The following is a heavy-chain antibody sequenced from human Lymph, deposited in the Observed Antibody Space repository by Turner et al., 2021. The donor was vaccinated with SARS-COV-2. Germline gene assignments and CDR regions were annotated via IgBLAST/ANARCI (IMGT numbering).Heavy chain of an antibody. Sequence: EVQMVESGGVLVKPGGSLRLTSAASGFTISTYSMNWVRQAPGKGLEWSSSISSSSSYIYYADSVKGRFTISRDDAKNSLYLQMNSLRAEDTAVYFCARDIPTTADYFDYWGQGTLVTVSS. CDR3: ARDIPTTADYFDY. CDR1: GFTISTYS. CDR2: ISSSSSYI. D-gene: IGHD4-17*01. V-gene: IGHV3-21*01. J-gene: IGHJ4*02.